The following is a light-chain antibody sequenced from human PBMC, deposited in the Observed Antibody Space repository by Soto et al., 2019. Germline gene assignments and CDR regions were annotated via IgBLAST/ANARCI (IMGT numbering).Light chain of an antibody. V-gene: IGKV3-11*01. CDR1: RSVISY. Sequence: EIVLTQSPATLSLSPGEGATLSCRASRSVISYLAWYQQKPGQAPRLLIYHASNRATGIPARFSGSGSGTDFTLTISSLEPEDFAVYYCQQRSNWLTFGGGTKVDIK. J-gene: IGKJ4*01. CDR2: HAS. CDR3: QQRSNWLT.